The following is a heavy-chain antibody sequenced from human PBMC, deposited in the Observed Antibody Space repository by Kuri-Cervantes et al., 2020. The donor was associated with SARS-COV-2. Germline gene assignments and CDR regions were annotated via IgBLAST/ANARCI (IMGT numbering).Heavy chain of an antibody. CDR2: ISYDGNNE. V-gene: IGHV3-30-3*01. J-gene: IGHJ4*02. CDR3: AREKLYSGSHIDY. D-gene: IGHD1-26*01. Sequence: GESLKISCAASGFTFSTYAITWVRRAPGKGLEWVAVISYDGNNEYYAESVRGRFTISRDNSKNSLYLQMNSLRAEDTAVYYCAREKLYSGSHIDYWGQGTLVTVSS. CDR1: GFTFSTYA.